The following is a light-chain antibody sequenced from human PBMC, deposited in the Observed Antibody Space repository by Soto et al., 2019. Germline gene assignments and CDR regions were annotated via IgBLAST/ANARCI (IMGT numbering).Light chain of an antibody. V-gene: IGLV2-18*02. CDR2: DVS. CDR1: SSDVGAYDR. J-gene: IGLJ2*01. Sequence: QSALTQPPSVSGSPGQSVTISCTGTSSDVGAYDRVSWYQQPPGTAPRVIIYDVSNRPSGVPDRFSGSKSGNTASLTISGLLPEDEAEYYCSSVTTGTTLVFGGGTKLTVL. CDR3: SSVTTGTTLV.